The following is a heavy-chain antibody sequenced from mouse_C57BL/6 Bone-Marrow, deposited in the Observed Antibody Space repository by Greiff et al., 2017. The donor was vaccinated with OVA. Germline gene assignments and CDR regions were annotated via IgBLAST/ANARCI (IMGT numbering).Heavy chain of an antibody. CDR3: ARKFVRYYGSSYSYYFDY. CDR2: ISSGGSYT. J-gene: IGHJ2*01. CDR1: GFTFSSYG. Sequence: EVKLVESGGDLVKPGGSLKLSCAASGFTFSSYGMSWVRQTPDKRLEWVATISSGGSYTYYPESVQGRFTISRAHAKNTLYLQMSSRKSEDTAMYDCARKFVRYYGSSYSYYFDYWGQGTTLTVSS. V-gene: IGHV5-6*01. D-gene: IGHD1-1*01.